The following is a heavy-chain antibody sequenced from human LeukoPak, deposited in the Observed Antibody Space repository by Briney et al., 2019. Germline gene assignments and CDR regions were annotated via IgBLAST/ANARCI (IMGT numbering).Heavy chain of an antibody. V-gene: IGHV3-7*04. CDR1: KFTFSDYY. D-gene: IGHD3/OR15-3a*01. CDR2: MNQFGTET. J-gene: IGHJ4*02. CDR3: ARGTYYYEF. Sequence: PGGSLRLSCAASKFTFSDYYMTWVRQAPGKGPEWVAYMNQFGTETKYLDSVKGRFTISRDNAKNSLYLWMTSLTADDTAVYYCARGTYYYEFWGQGTLVVVSS.